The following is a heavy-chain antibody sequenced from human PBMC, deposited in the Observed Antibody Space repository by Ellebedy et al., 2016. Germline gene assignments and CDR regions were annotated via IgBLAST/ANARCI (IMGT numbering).Heavy chain of an antibody. CDR3: YYGHYSGF. D-gene: IGHD4-17*01. V-gene: IGHV3-23*01. Sequence: GESLKISXAASGFIFDNFFMSWVRQAPGKGLEWVSTLSGDSRDIYVADSVKGRFTISRDNSRYTLYLQMDSLTAADTAVYYCYYGHYSGFWGQGTLVTVSS. J-gene: IGHJ4*02. CDR1: GFIFDNFF. CDR2: LSGDSRDI.